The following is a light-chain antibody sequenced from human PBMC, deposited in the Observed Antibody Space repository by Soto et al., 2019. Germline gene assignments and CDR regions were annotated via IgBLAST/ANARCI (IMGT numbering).Light chain of an antibody. CDR1: QTVWST. CDR3: QQYNKWPLT. CDR2: GAS. Sequence: EIVMTQSPGTLSVSPGERATLSCRASQTVWSTLAWYQQRPGQAPRLLIYGASTRATGIPARFNGSGSGTEFTLSISSLQSEDFAVYYCQQYNKWPLTFGGGTKVEIK. J-gene: IGKJ4*01. V-gene: IGKV3-15*01.